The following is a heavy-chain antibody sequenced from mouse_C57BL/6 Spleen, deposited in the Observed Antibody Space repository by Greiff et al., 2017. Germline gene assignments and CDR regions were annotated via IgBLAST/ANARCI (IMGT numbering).Heavy chain of an antibody. J-gene: IGHJ2*01. D-gene: IGHD2-4*01. CDR1: GFTFSDYG. CDR2: ISSGSSTI. Sequence: EVQGVESGGGLVKPGGSLKLSCASSGFTFSDYGMHWVRQAPEKGLEWVAYISSGSSTIYYADTVKGRFPISRDNAKNTLFLQMTSRRSEGTAMFYCARDDCYFDYWGQGTTLTVSS. CDR3: ARDDCYFDY. V-gene: IGHV5-17*01.